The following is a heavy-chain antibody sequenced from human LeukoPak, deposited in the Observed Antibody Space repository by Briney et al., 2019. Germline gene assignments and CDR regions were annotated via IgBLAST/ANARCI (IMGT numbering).Heavy chain of an antibody. Sequence: GGSLRLSCAASGFTVSSNYMSWVRQAPVKGLEWVSVMYSGGSAYYADSVKGRFTISRDNSKNTLYLQMNSLRADDTAVYYCARTIVGDSTDAFDIWGQGTTVAVSS. CDR1: GFTVSSNY. D-gene: IGHD1-26*01. CDR3: ARTIVGDSTDAFDI. V-gene: IGHV3-66*01. J-gene: IGHJ3*02. CDR2: MYSGGSA.